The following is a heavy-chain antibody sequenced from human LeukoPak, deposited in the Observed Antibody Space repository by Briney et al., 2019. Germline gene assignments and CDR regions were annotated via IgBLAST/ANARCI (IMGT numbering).Heavy chain of an antibody. Sequence: GGSLRLSCAASGFTFSSYAMSWVRQAPGKGLEWVSAISGSGGSTYYADSVKGRFTISRDNSKNTLYLQMNSLRAEDTAVYYCAKDPRIHLWYEYFQHWGQGTLVTVSS. CDR1: GFTFSSYA. D-gene: IGHD5-18*01. CDR2: ISGSGGST. V-gene: IGHV3-23*01. CDR3: AKDPRIHLWYEYFQH. J-gene: IGHJ1*01.